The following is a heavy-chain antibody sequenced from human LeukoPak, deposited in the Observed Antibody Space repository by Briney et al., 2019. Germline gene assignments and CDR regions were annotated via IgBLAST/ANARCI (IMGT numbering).Heavy chain of an antibody. CDR3: ARGQYSGSCFDN. Sequence: ASVKVSCKTSGYTFTNYGISWVRQAPGLGLEWMGWISAYNGNTNYAQKVQGRVTMTTDTSTSTAYMELRSLRFDDTAVYYCARGQYSGSCFDNWGQGSLVTVSS. CDR1: GYTFTNYG. J-gene: IGHJ4*02. V-gene: IGHV1-18*01. D-gene: IGHD1-26*01. CDR2: ISAYNGNT.